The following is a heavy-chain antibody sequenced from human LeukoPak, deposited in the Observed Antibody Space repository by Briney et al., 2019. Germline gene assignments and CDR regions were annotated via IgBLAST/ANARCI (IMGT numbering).Heavy chain of an antibody. V-gene: IGHV1-3*01. CDR1: GYTFTSYA. CDR2: INAGNGNT. Sequence: ASVKVSCKASGYTFTSYAMHWVRQAPGQRLEWMGWINAGNGNTKYSQKLQGRVTITRDSSASTAYMELSSLRSEDTAVYYCARDYYDFWSGYLSSDGMDVWGQGTTVTVSS. J-gene: IGHJ6*02. D-gene: IGHD3-3*01. CDR3: ARDYYDFWSGYLSSDGMDV.